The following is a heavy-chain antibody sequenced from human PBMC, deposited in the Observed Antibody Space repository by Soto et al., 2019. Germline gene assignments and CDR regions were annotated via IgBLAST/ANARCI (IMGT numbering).Heavy chain of an antibody. CDR2: IWYDGSNK. CDR3: ARGVGGHYYYGMDV. Sequence: LSLSCAASGFTFSSYGMHWVRQAPGKGLEWVAVIWYDGSNKYYADSVKGRFTISRDNSKNTLYLQMNSLRAEDTAVYYCARGVGGHYYYGMDVWGQGTTVTVSS. V-gene: IGHV3-33*01. J-gene: IGHJ6*02. CDR1: GFTFSSYG. D-gene: IGHD3-16*01.